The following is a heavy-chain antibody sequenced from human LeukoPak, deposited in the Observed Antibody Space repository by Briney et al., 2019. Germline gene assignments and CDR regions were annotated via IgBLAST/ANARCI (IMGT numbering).Heavy chain of an antibody. J-gene: IGHJ4*02. V-gene: IGHV1-24*01. Sequence: ASVKVSCKVSGYTLTELSMHWVRQAPGKGLEWMGGFDPDDGETIYAQKFQGRVTMTEDTSTDTAYMELSSLRSEDTAVYYCAKDLTYYYGSGSYPTLDYWGQGTLVTVSS. D-gene: IGHD3-10*01. CDR1: GYTLTELS. CDR3: AKDLTYYYGSGSYPTLDY. CDR2: FDPDDGET.